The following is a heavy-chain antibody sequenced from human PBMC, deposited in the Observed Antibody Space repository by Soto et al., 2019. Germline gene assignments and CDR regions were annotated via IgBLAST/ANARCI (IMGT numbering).Heavy chain of an antibody. J-gene: IGHJ2*01. V-gene: IGHV3-53*01. CDR3: ARGDGYNFWYFDL. CDR1: GFTVSSNY. CDR2: IYSGGST. Sequence: EVQLVESGGGLIQPGESLRLSCAASGFTVSSNYMSWVRQAPGKGLEWVSVIYSGGSTYYADSVKGRFTISRDNSKNTLYLQMNSLRAEDTAVYYCARGDGYNFWYFDLWGRGTLVTVSS. D-gene: IGHD5-12*01.